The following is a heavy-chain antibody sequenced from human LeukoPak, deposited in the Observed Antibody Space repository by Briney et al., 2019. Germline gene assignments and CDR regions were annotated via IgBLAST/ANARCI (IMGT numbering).Heavy chain of an antibody. CDR1: GYTFSSYW. J-gene: IGHJ4*02. D-gene: IGHD3-22*01. CDR3: ARLHYDSSGYYTGLFDY. CDR2: IKQDGSEK. V-gene: IGHV3-7*01. Sequence: GGSLRLSCAAFGYTFSSYWMSWVRQAPGKGLEWVANIKQDGSEKYYVDSVKGRFTISRDNAKNSLYLQMNSLRAEDTAVYYCARLHYDSSGYYTGLFDYWGQGTLVTVSS.